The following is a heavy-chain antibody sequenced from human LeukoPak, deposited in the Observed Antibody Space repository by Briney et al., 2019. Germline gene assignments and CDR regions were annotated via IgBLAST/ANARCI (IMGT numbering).Heavy chain of an antibody. V-gene: IGHV4-59*02. CDR1: GGSVSGYC. D-gene: IGHD6-19*01. CDR3: ARAGRYTTGWYGNYFDY. CDR2: IYDSGST. Sequence: SETLSLTCTVSGGSVSGYCWSWIRQPPGKGLEWIGYIYDSGSTNYNPSLRSRLTISVDTSKNQFSLKLSSVTAADTAVYYCARAGRYTTGWYGNYFDYWGQGTLVTVSS. J-gene: IGHJ4*02.